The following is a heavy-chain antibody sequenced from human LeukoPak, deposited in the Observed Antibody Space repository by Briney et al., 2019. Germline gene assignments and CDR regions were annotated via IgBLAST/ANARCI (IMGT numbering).Heavy chain of an antibody. Sequence: SVKVSCKASGYTFTGYYMHWVRQAPGQGLEWMGWINPNSGGTNYAQKFQGRATMTRDTSISTAYMELSRLRSDDTAVYYCARERYSGSYRLDYWGQGTLVTVSS. V-gene: IGHV1-2*02. CDR3: ARERYSGSYRLDY. CDR2: INPNSGGT. D-gene: IGHD1-26*01. J-gene: IGHJ4*02. CDR1: GYTFTGYY.